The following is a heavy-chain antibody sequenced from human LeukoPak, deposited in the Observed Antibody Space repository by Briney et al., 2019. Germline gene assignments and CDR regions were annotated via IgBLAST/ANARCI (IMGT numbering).Heavy chain of an antibody. CDR2: IKQDGTEK. Sequence: PGGSLRLSCAASGLNIYTYWMSWVRQPPGKGPEWVANIKQDGTEKYYVESVRGRFTISRDNAKNSLYLQMDSQRAEDTAVYYCATDAVLFEHLGQGTLVTVSS. V-gene: IGHV3-7*01. CDR3: ATDAVLFEH. CDR1: GLNIYTYW. D-gene: IGHD6-19*01. J-gene: IGHJ4*02.